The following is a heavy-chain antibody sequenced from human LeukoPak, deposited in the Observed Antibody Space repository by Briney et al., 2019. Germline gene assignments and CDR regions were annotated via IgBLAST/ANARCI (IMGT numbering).Heavy chain of an antibody. CDR1: GFTFSNAW. CDR3: TTDGGGFPETYGY. V-gene: IGHV3-15*01. CDR2: IKSKTDGGTT. J-gene: IGHJ4*02. Sequence: GGSLRLSCAASGFTFSNAWMSWVRQAPGKGLEWVGRIKSKTDGGTTDYAAPVKGRFTISRDDSKNTQYLQMNSLKTEDTAVYYCTTDGGGFPETYGYWGQGTLVTVSS. D-gene: IGHD3-16*01.